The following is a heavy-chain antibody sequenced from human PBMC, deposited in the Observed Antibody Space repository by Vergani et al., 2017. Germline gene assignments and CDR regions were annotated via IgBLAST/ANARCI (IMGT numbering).Heavy chain of an antibody. CDR2: LYSGGTT. CDR1: GFIVSSNF. Sequence: EVQLVESGGGLIQPGGSLRLSCAASGFIVSSNFMTWVRQPPGKGLEWVSDLYSGGTTHYADSVKGRFSISRDNPKNTVHLQMSSLRSEDTAVYYCVREGWSSTSCTDDYWGQGTLVTVSS. CDR3: VREGWSSTSCTDDY. D-gene: IGHD2-2*01. J-gene: IGHJ4*02. V-gene: IGHV3-53*01.